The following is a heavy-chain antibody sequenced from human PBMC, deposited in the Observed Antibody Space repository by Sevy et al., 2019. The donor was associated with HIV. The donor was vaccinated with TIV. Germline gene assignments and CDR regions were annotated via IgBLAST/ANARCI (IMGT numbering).Heavy chain of an antibody. CDR3: AREVGGFNWRPYYFDS. D-gene: IGHD3-3*01. J-gene: IGHJ4*02. Sequence: GGSLRLSCAASGFTFTDYWMSWVRQTPWKGLEWVATIKQDESEKYYVDSVKGRFAISRDNDKNSVSLQMNGLRVEDAALYYCAREVGGFNWRPYYFDSWGQGTLVTVSS. CDR1: GFTFTDYW. V-gene: IGHV3-7*01. CDR2: IKQDESEK.